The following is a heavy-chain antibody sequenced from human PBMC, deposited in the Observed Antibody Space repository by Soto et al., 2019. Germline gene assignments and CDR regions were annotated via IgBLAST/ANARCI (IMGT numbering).Heavy chain of an antibody. CDR3: AKDNPAVDS. CDR1: GFTFSSYG. CDR2: ISYDGSDK. Sequence: QVQLVESGGGVVQPGRSLRLSCAASGFTFSSYGMHWVRQAPGKGLEWVAIISYDGSDKYYADSVKGRCTIYRDSSKNTVYLEMNSLTTEDTAVYFCAKDNPAVDSWGQGTLVTVSS. V-gene: IGHV3-30*18. J-gene: IGHJ4*02.